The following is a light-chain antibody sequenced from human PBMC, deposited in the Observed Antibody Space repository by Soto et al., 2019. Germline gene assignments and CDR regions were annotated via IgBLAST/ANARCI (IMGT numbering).Light chain of an antibody. V-gene: IGKV1-5*03. CDR1: QSISSS. CDR2: KAS. Sequence: DIQMTRSPSTLSASVGDRVTITCRASQSISSSLAWYQQKPGKAPKLLIYKASSLESGVPSRFSGSGSETEFTLTISSLQPDDFATYYCQQYDTYWTFGQGTKVEMK. J-gene: IGKJ1*01. CDR3: QQYDTYWT.